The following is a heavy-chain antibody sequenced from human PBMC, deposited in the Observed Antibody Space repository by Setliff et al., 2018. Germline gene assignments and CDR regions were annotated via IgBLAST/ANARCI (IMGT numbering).Heavy chain of an antibody. Sequence: GGSLRLSCAASGFTFSSYSMNWVRQAPGKGLEWVSYISSSSSTIYYADSVKGRFTISRDNAKNSLYLQMNSLRAEDTAVYYCARDAYSSSWDYWGQGTLVTVPS. CDR2: ISSSSSTI. CDR3: ARDAYSSSWDY. D-gene: IGHD6-13*01. V-gene: IGHV3-48*04. CDR1: GFTFSSYS. J-gene: IGHJ4*02.